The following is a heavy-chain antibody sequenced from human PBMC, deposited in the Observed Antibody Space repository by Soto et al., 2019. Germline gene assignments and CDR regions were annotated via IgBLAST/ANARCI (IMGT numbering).Heavy chain of an antibody. D-gene: IGHD2-2*01. V-gene: IGHV3-21*01. J-gene: IGHJ6*02. CDR2: ISSSVSYI. CDR1: GFTFSDDY. CDR3: ARPRSTSSYSAFCYYGMDV. Sequence: EVQLVESGGGLVKPGGSLRLSCTASGFTFSDDYMNWVRQAPGKGLEWVSSISSSVSYIFYADSVKGRFTISRDNAKNSLYLQMNSLRAEDTAVYYCARPRSTSSYSAFCYYGMDVWGRGTTVTVS.